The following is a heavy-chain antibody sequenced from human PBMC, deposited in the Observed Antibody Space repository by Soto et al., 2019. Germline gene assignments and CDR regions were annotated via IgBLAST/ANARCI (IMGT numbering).Heavy chain of an antibody. Sequence: PSETLSLTCSVSGSSMTTYYWHWIRQAPGKGMGLMGIMYNSGSGSTNYNPSLRSRVTISIDTSKNQFSLKLGSVTAADTAVYYCARAYGGNCFDYWGQGTLVTVSS. V-gene: IGHV4-59*01. D-gene: IGHD2-15*01. CDR3: ARAYGGNCFDY. CDR1: GSSMTTYY. CDR2: MYNSGSGST. J-gene: IGHJ4*02.